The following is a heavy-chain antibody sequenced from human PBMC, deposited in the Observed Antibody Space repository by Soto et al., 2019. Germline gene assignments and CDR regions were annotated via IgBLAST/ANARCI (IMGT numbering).Heavy chain of an antibody. J-gene: IGHJ3*02. D-gene: IGHD6-19*01. Sequence: GASVKVSCKTSGGTFSSHGIAWVRQAPGQGLEWMGGIIPIFGTVKYAQKFKGRVTITADESTGTAFMELSSLISDDTAVYYCARDAPVDGTVEAFDIWGPGTKVTVSS. V-gene: IGHV1-69*13. CDR3: ARDAPVDGTVEAFDI. CDR1: GGTFSSHG. CDR2: IIPIFGTV.